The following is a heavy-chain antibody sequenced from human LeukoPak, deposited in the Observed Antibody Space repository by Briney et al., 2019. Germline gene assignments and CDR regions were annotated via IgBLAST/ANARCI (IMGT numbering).Heavy chain of an antibody. J-gene: IGHJ3*02. Sequence: GGSLRLSCAASGFTFDDYAMHWVRQAPGKGLEWVSLISGDGGSTYYADSVKGRFTISRGNSKDSLYLQMNSLRAEDTAVYYCAREYSNDAFDIWGQGTMVTVSS. CDR1: GFTFDDYA. CDR3: AREYSNDAFDI. V-gene: IGHV3-43*02. CDR2: ISGDGGST. D-gene: IGHD1-26*01.